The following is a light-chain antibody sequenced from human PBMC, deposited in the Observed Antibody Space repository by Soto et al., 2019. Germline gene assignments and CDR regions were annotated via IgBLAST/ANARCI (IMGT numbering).Light chain of an antibody. CDR3: SSSAGIYHYLV. Sequence: QSALTQPASVSGSPGQSITISCTGTNSDVGGYNYVSWYQQHPGKAPKLMIYEVSDRPSGVSNRFSGSKSGNTASLTISGLQAEDEADYYCSSSAGIYHYLVFGGGTKLTVL. J-gene: IGLJ3*02. CDR2: EVS. V-gene: IGLV2-14*01. CDR1: NSDVGGYNY.